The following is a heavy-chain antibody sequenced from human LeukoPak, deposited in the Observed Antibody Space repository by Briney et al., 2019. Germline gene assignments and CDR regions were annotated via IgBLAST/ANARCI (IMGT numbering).Heavy chain of an antibody. CDR3: ARGGAIPFDY. CDR1: GFTFRVYS. J-gene: IGHJ4*02. Sequence: GGSLRLSCAASGFTFRVYSMSWVRQAPGKGLEWVSSISDNGVTTSYADSVKGRFTVSRDNSKNMVYLQMNSLRAEDTAVYYCARGGAIPFDYWGQGTLVTVSS. D-gene: IGHD2-2*01. V-gene: IGHV3-23*01. CDR2: ISDNGVTT.